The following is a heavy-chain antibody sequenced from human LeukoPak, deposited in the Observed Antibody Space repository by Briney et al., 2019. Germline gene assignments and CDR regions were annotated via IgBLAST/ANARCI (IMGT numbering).Heavy chain of an antibody. CDR1: GGSFSGYY. J-gene: IGHJ4*02. V-gene: IGHV4-34*01. CDR3: ARGLSIAARRARFDY. Sequence: KSSETLSLTCAVYGGSFSGYYWSWIRQPPGKGLEWIGEINHSGSTNYNPSLKSRVTISVDTSKNQFSLKLSSVTAADTAVYYCARGLSIAARRARFDYWGQGTLVTVSS. CDR2: INHSGST. D-gene: IGHD6-6*01.